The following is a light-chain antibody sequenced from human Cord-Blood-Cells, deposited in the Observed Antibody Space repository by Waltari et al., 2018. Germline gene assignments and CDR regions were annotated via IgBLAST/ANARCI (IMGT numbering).Light chain of an antibody. J-gene: IGLJ2*01. V-gene: IGLV2-14*01. Sequence: QSALTQPASVSGSPGQSLTIPCTGTSRNGGGYNYVSWYQQPPGKAPKLLIYDVSNRPSGVSNRFSVSKSGNTASLTISGLQAEDEADYYCSSYTSSSTLVFGGGTKLTVL. CDR3: SSYTSSSTLV. CDR2: DVS. CDR1: SRNGGGYNY.